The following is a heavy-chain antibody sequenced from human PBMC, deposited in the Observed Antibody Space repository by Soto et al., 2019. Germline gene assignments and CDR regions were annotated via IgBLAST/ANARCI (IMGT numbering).Heavy chain of an antibody. CDR2: ISLYSDGT. D-gene: IGHD2-2*01. Sequence: GASVKVSCKTSGYTFSNYGITWVRQAPGQPLEWLGWISLYSDGTNYAQKFQGRVSMTTDTSTTTAYMELRSLRSDDTAVYYCARVVPGAEAWFGPWGQGTPGTDSS. CDR1: GYTFSNYG. CDR3: ARVVPGAEAWFGP. J-gene: IGHJ5*02. V-gene: IGHV1-18*01.